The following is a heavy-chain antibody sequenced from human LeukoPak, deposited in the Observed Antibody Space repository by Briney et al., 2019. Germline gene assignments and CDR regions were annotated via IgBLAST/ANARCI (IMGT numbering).Heavy chain of an antibody. V-gene: IGHV3-33*01. CDR3: ASLYDSSGYYSSGAPDFDY. D-gene: IGHD3-22*01. CDR1: GFTFSSYG. J-gene: IGHJ4*02. Sequence: PGGSLRLSCAASGFTFSSYGMHWVRQAPGKGLEWVAVIWYDGSNKYYADSVKGRFTISRDNSKNTLYLQMNSLRAEDTAVYYCASLYDSSGYYSSGAPDFDYWGQGTLVTVSS. CDR2: IWYDGSNK.